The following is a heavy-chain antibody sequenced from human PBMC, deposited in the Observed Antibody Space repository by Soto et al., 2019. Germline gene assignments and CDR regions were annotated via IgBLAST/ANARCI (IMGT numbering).Heavy chain of an antibody. Sequence: SVKVSCKASGGTFSSYAISWVRQAPGQGLEWMGGIIPIFGTANYAQKFQGRVTITADESTSTAYMEVSRLRSDDTAVYYCARGRASGSYYLLDYWGQGTLVTVSS. CDR3: ARGRASGSYYLLDY. D-gene: IGHD3-10*01. J-gene: IGHJ4*02. CDR2: IIPIFGTA. CDR1: GGTFSSYA. V-gene: IGHV1-69*13.